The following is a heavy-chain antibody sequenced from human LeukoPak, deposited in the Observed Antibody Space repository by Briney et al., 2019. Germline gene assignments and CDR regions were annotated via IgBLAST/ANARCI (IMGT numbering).Heavy chain of an antibody. CDR1: GFTFSSYA. CDR3: ARGRTGGGWYLDY. J-gene: IGHJ4*02. D-gene: IGHD6-19*01. V-gene: IGHV3-30-3*01. CDR2: ISYDGSNK. Sequence: GGSLRLSCAASGFTFSSYAMRWVRQAPGKGLEWVAVISYDGSNKYYADSVKGRFTISRDNSKNTLYLQMNSLRAEDTAVYYCARGRTGGGWYLDYWGQGALVTVSS.